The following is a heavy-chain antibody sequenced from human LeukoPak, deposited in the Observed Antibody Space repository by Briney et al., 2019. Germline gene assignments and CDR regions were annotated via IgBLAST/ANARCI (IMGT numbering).Heavy chain of an antibody. CDR3: ARDCSNGVCFPRDY. V-gene: IGHV1-18*01. J-gene: IGHJ4*02. CDR2: ITTYNGNR. CDR1: GYTLSGYG. Sequence: ASVKVSCKASGYTLSGYGISWVRQAPGQGLEWVGWITTYNGNRKYSEKFQGRVTMTTDTSTSTYYMEMMSLRSDDTAIYYCARDCSNGVCFPRDYWGQGTLVTVST. D-gene: IGHD2-8*01.